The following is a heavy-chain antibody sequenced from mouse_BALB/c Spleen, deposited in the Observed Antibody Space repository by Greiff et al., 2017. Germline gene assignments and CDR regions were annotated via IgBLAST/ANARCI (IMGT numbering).Heavy chain of an antibody. CDR1: GFTFSSYA. CDR2: ISSGGSN. Sequence: EVNVVESGGGLVKPGGSLKLSCAASGFTFSSYAMSWVRQTPEKRLEWVASISSGGSNYYPDGVKGRFTISRDNARNILYQQMSSMRSEDAAMYYCAGGVIGFAYWGQGTLVTVSA. CDR3: AGGVIGFAY. D-gene: IGHD2-13*01. J-gene: IGHJ3*01. V-gene: IGHV5-6-5*01.